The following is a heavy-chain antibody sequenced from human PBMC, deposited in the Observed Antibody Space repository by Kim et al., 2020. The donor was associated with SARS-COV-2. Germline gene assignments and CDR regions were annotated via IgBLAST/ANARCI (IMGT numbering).Heavy chain of an antibody. D-gene: IGHD4-17*01. CDR1: GFTFSNAW. V-gene: IGHV3-15*01. CDR2: IKSKTDGGTT. Sequence: GGSLRLSCAASGFTFSNAWMSWVRQAPGKGLEWVGRIKSKTDGGTTDYAAPVKGRFTISRDDSKNTLYLQMNSLKTEDTAVYYCTTTRPLDGDLDHYYYYFGMDVWGQGTTVTVSS. CDR3: TTTRPLDGDLDHYYYYFGMDV. J-gene: IGHJ6*02.